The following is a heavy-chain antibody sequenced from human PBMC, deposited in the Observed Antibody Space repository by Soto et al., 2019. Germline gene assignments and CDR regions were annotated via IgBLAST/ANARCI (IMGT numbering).Heavy chain of an antibody. CDR1: GLTFSAYS. CDR3: AKRFGSGYYSAFDV. Sequence: EVWLLESGGGLVQPGGSLRLSCTASGLTFSAYSMTWVRQAPGKGLEWVSTISGSGDDTYYAGSVKGRFIISRDNSKNTLFLQMNSLRGEDTALYHCAKRFGSGYYSAFDVWGQGTMVTVSS. J-gene: IGHJ3*01. V-gene: IGHV3-23*01. D-gene: IGHD3-22*01. CDR2: ISGSGDDT.